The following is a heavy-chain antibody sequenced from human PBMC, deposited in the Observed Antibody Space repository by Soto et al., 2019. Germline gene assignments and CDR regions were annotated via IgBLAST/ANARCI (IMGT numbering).Heavy chain of an antibody. CDR2: ISGSGSNT. D-gene: IGHD4-17*01. Sequence: EVQVLESGGGLVQPGGSLRLSCAASGFTFSSYAMSWVRQAPGQGLEWVSAISGSGSNTYYDDSVKGRFTISRDNSKNTLYLQMNSLRAEDTALYYCAKTASMTIRDGFDHWGQGTLVTVSS. J-gene: IGHJ4*02. V-gene: IGHV3-23*01. CDR3: AKTASMTIRDGFDH. CDR1: GFTFSSYA.